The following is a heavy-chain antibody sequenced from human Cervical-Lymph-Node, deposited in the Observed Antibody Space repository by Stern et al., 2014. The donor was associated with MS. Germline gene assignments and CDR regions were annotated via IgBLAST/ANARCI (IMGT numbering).Heavy chain of an antibody. Sequence: EVQLVESGGGFVQPGGSLRLSCAASGFTFSSYWMHWVRQAPGKGLVWVSRIKSDGSSTSYADSGKGRFTISRDNAKNTLYLQMNRLRAEDTAVYYCARPVTVTYYYGMDVWGQGTTVTVSS. CDR3: ARPVTVTYYYGMDV. J-gene: IGHJ6*02. CDR1: GFTFSSYW. CDR2: IKSDGSST. V-gene: IGHV3-74*02. D-gene: IGHD4-11*01.